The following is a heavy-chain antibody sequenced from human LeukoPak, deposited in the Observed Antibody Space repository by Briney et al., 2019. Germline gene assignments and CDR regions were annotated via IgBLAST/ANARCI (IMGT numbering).Heavy chain of an antibody. D-gene: IGHD6-13*01. V-gene: IGHV3-21*04. CDR1: GFTFSTYN. J-gene: IGHJ4*02. Sequence: GGSLRLSCAASGFTFSTYNMNWVRQAPGKGLEWVSSITSSSTYIYYADSVKGRFTISRGNAKNSLYLQMNSLRAEDTAVYYCAKGLGYSSSWYYFDYWGQGTLVTVPS. CDR3: AKGLGYSSSWYYFDY. CDR2: ITSSSTYI.